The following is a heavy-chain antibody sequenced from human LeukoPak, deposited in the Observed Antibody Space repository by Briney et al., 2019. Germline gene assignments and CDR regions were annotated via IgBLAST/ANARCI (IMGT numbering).Heavy chain of an antibody. J-gene: IGHJ6*03. CDR2: MNPNSGNT. CDR1: GYTFTSYD. Sequence: GASVKVSCKASGYTFTSYDINWVRQATGQGLEWMGWMNPNSGNTGYAQKFQGRVTMTRNTSISTAYMELSSLRSEDTAVYYCARGYSDGGGIYFMPYYYYYRAVGGKGPTVPFS. CDR3: ARGYSDGGGIYFMPYYYYYRAV. D-gene: IGHD3-10*01. V-gene: IGHV1-8*01.